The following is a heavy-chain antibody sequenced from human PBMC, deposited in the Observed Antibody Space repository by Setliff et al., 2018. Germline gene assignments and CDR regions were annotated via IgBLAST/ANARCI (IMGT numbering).Heavy chain of an antibody. Sequence: GGSLRLSCAASGFTFSNYRMHWVRQAPGKGLEWVAVIWHDGGNKYHADSVKGRFTISRDNSKNTLYLQMNSRRAEDTAVYYCARVGVFGGGDFDFWGQGTLVTVSS. J-gene: IGHJ4*02. CDR3: ARVGVFGGGDFDF. CDR2: IWHDGGNK. V-gene: IGHV3-33*08. D-gene: IGHD3-16*01. CDR1: GFTFSNYR.